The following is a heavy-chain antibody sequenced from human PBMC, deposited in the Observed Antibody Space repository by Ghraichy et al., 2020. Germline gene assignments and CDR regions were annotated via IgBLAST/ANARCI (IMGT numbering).Heavy chain of an antibody. Sequence: LSLTCTVSGGSISSGDYYWNWIRQHPGKGLEWIGYMYYSGSTYYNPSLKSRVTISVDTSKNQFSLKLSSVTAADTAVYYCARDRYDSSGTPDAFDMWGQGTMVTVSS. CDR3: ARDRYDSSGTPDAFDM. CDR1: GGSISSGDYY. CDR2: MYYSGST. V-gene: IGHV4-31*03. D-gene: IGHD3-22*01. J-gene: IGHJ3*02.